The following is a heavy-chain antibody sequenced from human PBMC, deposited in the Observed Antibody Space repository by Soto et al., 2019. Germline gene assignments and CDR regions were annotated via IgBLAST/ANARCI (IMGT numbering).Heavy chain of an antibody. V-gene: IGHV1-24*01. CDR3: ARASSGYYSYFDY. CDR1: GYTLTELS. D-gene: IGHD3-22*01. CDR2: FDPEDGEA. Sequence: ASVKVSCKVSGYTLTELSMHWVRQAPGKGLEWMGGFDPEDGEAIYAQKFQGRVTMTRDTSTSTVYMDLSSLSSEDTAVYYCARASSGYYSYFDYWGQGTLVTVSS. J-gene: IGHJ4*02.